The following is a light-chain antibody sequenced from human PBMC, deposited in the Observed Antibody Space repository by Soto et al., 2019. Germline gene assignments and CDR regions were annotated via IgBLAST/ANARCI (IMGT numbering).Light chain of an antibody. V-gene: IGKV1-5*01. CDR2: DAS. Sequence: DIQMTQSPSTLSASVGDRVTITCRASQSISSWLAWYQQKPGKAPKLLIYDASSLEGGVPSRFSGCGSGTEFTLTISSLQPDDFATYYCQQYNSYDTFGQGTKLEIK. CDR3: QQYNSYDT. J-gene: IGKJ2*01. CDR1: QSISSW.